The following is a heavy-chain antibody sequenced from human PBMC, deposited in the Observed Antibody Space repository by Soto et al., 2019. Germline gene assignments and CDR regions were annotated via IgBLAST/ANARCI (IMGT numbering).Heavy chain of an antibody. V-gene: IGHV4-4*02. CDR3: ATAAAGTGGVYYAMDV. J-gene: IGHJ6*02. Sequence: LRRPLSLTCAVSGGSISSSNWWSWVRQPPGKGLEWIGEIYHSGSTNYNPSLKSRVTISVDKSKNQFSLKLSSVTAADTAVYYCATAAAGTGGVYYAMDVWGQGTTVTVSS. CDR2: IYHSGST. D-gene: IGHD6-13*01. CDR1: GGSISSSNW.